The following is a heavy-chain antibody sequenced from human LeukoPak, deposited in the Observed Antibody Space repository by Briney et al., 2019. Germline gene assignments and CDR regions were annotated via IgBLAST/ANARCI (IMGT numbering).Heavy chain of an antibody. V-gene: IGHV1-8*01. Sequence: ASVKVSCKASGYTFTSCDINWVRQATGQGLEWMGWMNPSSGNTGYGQSFQGRITMTRDISIGTAYMELSNLTSEDTAIYYCTRGSSGRRDNWGQGTLVTVSA. CDR3: TRGSSGRRDN. D-gene: IGHD6-19*01. CDR1: GYTFTSCD. J-gene: IGHJ4*02. CDR2: MNPSSGNT.